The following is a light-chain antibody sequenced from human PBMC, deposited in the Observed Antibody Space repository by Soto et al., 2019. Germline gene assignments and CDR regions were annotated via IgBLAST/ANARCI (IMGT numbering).Light chain of an antibody. CDR2: EVS. CDR1: SSDVGGYNY. CDR3: SSYAGSDSYV. J-gene: IGLJ1*01. V-gene: IGLV2-8*01. Sequence: QSVLPQPPSASGSPGQSVAISCTGTSSDVGGYNYVSWYQQHPGKAPQVMIYEVSKRPSGVPDRFSGSKSGNTASLTVSGLQAEDEADYYCSSYAGSDSYVFGTGTKVTVL.